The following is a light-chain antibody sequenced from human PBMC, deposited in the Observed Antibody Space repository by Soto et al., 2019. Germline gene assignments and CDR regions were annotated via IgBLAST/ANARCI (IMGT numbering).Light chain of an antibody. CDR3: CSYAGSYTPWV. CDR2: DVS. CDR1: SSDVGGYNY. J-gene: IGLJ1*01. Sequence: QSALTQPRSVSGSPGQSVTISCTGTSSDVGGYNYVSWHQQHPGKAPKLMIYDVSKRPSGVPDRFSGSKSGNTASLTISGLQAEDEADYYCCSYAGSYTPWVFGTGTKVTVL. V-gene: IGLV2-11*01.